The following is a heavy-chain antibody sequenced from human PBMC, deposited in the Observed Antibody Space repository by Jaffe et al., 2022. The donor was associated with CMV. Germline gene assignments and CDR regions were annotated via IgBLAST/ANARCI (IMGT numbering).Heavy chain of an antibody. D-gene: IGHD2-15*01. CDR2: IDPKGGGT. CDR3: AREYCYGGNCHGAWFDP. J-gene: IGHJ5*02. CDR1: GYTFTNYY. V-gene: IGHV1-2*02. Sequence: QVQLVQSGAEVKKPGASVKVLCKASGYTFTNYYMHWVRQAPGQGLEWMGWIDPKGGGTHYAQQFQGRVTLTRDTSISTIYMELNRLRSDDTAVYYCAREYCYGGNCHGAWFDPWGQGALVIVSP.